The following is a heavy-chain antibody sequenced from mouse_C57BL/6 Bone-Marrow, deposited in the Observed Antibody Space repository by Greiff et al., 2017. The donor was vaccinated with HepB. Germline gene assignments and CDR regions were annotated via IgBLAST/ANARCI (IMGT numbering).Heavy chain of an antibody. V-gene: IGHV1-9*01. Sequence: QVQLQQSGAELMKPGASVKLSCKATGYTFTGYWIEWVKQRPGHGLEWIGEILPGIGSTNYNEKFKGKATFTADTSSKTAYMQLSSLTTEDYAIYYCARVNYYGNHYAMDYWGQGTSVTVSS. CDR2: ILPGIGST. CDR3: ARVNYYGNHYAMDY. CDR1: GYTFTGYW. J-gene: IGHJ4*01. D-gene: IGHD2-1*01.